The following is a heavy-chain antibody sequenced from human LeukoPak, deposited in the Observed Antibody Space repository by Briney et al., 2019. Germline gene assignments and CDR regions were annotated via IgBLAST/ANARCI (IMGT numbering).Heavy chain of an antibody. CDR3: AREAYDSSGYYFRY. V-gene: IGHV3-53*04. D-gene: IGHD3-22*01. CDR2: IYSGGST. Sequence: GGSLRLSCAASGFTVSSNYMSWVRQAPGKGLEWVSVIYSGGSTYYADSVKGRFTISRHNSKNTLYLQMNSLRAEDTAVYYCAREAYDSSGYYFRYWGQGTLVTVSS. CDR1: GFTVSSNY. J-gene: IGHJ4*02.